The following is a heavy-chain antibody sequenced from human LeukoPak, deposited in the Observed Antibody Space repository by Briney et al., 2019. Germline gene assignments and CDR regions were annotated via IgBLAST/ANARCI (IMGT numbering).Heavy chain of an antibody. J-gene: IGHJ4*02. Sequence: GASVKVSCKASGGTFSSYAISWVRQAPGQGLEWMGGIIPIFGTANYAQKFQGRVTITADESTSTAYMELSSLRSEDTAVYYCARDPKEYQLLLPYFDYWGQGTLVTVSS. CDR2: IIPIFGTA. V-gene: IGHV1-69*13. CDR3: ARDPKEYQLLLPYFDY. CDR1: GGTFSSYA. D-gene: IGHD2-2*01.